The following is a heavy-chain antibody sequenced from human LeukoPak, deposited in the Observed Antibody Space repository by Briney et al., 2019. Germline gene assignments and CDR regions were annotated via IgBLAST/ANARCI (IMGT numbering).Heavy chain of an antibody. V-gene: IGHV3-48*03. Sequence: TGGSLRLSCAASGFTFSSYEMNWVRQAPGKGLEWVSYISSSGSTIYYADSVKGRFTISRDNAKNSLYLQMNSLRAEDTAVYYCARDLTPEYSSNWPEGDYWGQGTLVTVSS. CDR3: ARDLTPEYSSNWPEGDY. J-gene: IGHJ4*02. D-gene: IGHD6-13*01. CDR1: GFTFSSYE. CDR2: ISSSGSTI.